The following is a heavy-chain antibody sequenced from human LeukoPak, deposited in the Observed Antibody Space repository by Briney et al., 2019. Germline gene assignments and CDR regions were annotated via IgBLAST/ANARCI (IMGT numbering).Heavy chain of an antibody. Sequence: PGGSLRLSCAASGLTFSNYWMTWVRQAPGKGLEWVANIKQDGSETYYVDSVKGRFTISRDNSNNSLYLQMSSLRAEDTAVYYCARAGGRASGSSYWGQGTLVTVSS. CDR2: IKQDGSET. V-gene: IGHV3-7*01. CDR3: ARAGGRASGSSY. J-gene: IGHJ4*02. D-gene: IGHD1-26*01. CDR1: GLTFSNYW.